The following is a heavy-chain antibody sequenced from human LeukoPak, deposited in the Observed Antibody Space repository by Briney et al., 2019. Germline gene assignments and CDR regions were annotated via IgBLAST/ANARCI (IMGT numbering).Heavy chain of an antibody. J-gene: IGHJ3*02. CDR2: INYSGSA. CDR3: ARHNYDDYVFDI. Sequence: SETLSLTCTVSGGSLSSYYFSWIRQSPGKGLEWIAYINYSGSASYNPPLKSRVTMSGDTSKQFSLSLSSVTAADTAVYYCARHNYDDYVFDIWGQGTKVTVSS. CDR1: GGSLSSYY. V-gene: IGHV4-59*08. D-gene: IGHD4-17*01.